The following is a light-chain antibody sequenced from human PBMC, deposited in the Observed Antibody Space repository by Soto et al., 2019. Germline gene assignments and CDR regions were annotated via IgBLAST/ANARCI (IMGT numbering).Light chain of an antibody. J-gene: IGKJ3*01. CDR1: QDINNN. Sequence: DMQMTQSPSSLSASIGDRVTITCRASQDINNNLAWYQQKPGKVPKVLIYAASTLQSGVPSRFSGSGSGTDFTLTISSLQPEDVATSYCQKYNSARETFGPGTKVDI. V-gene: IGKV1-27*01. CDR2: AAS. CDR3: QKYNSARET.